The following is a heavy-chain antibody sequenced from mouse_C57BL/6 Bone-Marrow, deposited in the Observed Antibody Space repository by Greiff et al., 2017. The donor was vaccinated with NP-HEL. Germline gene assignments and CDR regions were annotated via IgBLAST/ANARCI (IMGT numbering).Heavy chain of an antibody. D-gene: IGHD1-1*01. CDR2: IRNKANGYTT. CDR1: GFTFTDYY. V-gene: IGHV7-3*01. CDR3: ARYYYYGSSRYFDV. J-gene: IGHJ1*03. Sequence: EVKVVESGGGLVQPGGSLSLSCAASGFTFTDYYMSWVRQPPGKALEWLGFIRNKANGYTTEYSASVKGRFTISRDNSQSILYLQMNALRAEDSATYYCARYYYYGSSRYFDVWGTGTTVTVSS.